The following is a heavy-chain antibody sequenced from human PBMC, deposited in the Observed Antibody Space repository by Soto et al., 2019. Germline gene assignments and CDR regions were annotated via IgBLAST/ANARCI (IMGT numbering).Heavy chain of an antibody. D-gene: IGHD3-22*01. CDR1: GFTFSSYS. CDR3: ARYYYDSSGYYSIYYGMDV. J-gene: IGHJ6*02. Sequence: GGSLRLSCAASGFTFSSYSMNWVRQAPGKGLEWVSSISSSSSYIYYADSVKGRFTISRDNAKNSLYLQMNSLRAEDTAVYYCARYYYDSSGYYSIYYGMDVWGQGTTVTVSS. V-gene: IGHV3-21*01. CDR2: ISSSSSYI.